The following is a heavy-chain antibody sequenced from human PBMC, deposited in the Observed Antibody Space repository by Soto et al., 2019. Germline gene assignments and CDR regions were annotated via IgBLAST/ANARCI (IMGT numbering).Heavy chain of an antibody. CDR3: ARDQVAAAAGRINGMDV. J-gene: IGHJ6*02. CDR2: ISAYNGNT. CDR1: GYTFTSYG. Sequence: QVQLVQSGAEVKKPGASVKVSCKASGYTFTSYGISWVRQAPGQGLEWMGWISAYNGNTNYAQKLQGRVTMTTDTSXSXAYMELRSLRSDDTAVYYCARDQVAAAAGRINGMDVWGQGTTVTVSS. V-gene: IGHV1-18*01. D-gene: IGHD6-13*01.